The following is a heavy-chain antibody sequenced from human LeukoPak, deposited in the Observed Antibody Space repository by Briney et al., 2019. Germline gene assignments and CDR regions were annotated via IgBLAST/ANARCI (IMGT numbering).Heavy chain of an antibody. Sequence: GRSLTLSCAVSGFTFSRYTIHWVRQAPGRGLEWVALISYDGSNKYYADSVKGRFTISRDNSKNTLYLQMNTLRPEDTAVYYCAKDNGYSYGIDYWGQGTLVTVSS. D-gene: IGHD5-18*01. V-gene: IGHV3-30*18. CDR1: GFTFSRYT. CDR2: ISYDGSNK. J-gene: IGHJ4*02. CDR3: AKDNGYSYGIDY.